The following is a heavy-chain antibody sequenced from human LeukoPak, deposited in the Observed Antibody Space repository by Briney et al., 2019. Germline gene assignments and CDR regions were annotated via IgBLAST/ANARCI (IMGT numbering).Heavy chain of an antibody. Sequence: SGPALVKPTQTLTLTCTFSGFSLSTSGMCVSWIRQPPGKALEWLALIYWDDDKRYSPSLKSRLTITKDTSKNQVVLTMTNMDPVDTATYYCAHRPGRGLPPNYWGQGTLVTVSS. D-gene: IGHD2-8*01. J-gene: IGHJ4*02. CDR3: AHRPGRGLPPNY. CDR1: GFSLSTSGMC. CDR2: IYWDDDK. V-gene: IGHV2-5*08.